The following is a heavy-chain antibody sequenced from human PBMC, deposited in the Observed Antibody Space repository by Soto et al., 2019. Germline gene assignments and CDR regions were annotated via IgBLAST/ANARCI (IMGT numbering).Heavy chain of an antibody. Sequence: GGSLRLSCAASRFTFSSFWFHWVRQAPGKGLVWVSHSNSDGRSTTYADSAKGRFTISRDNAKNTLYLQMNSLRAEDTAVYYCVRDRYYFGSGSPHYFDHWGQGTLVTVSS. J-gene: IGHJ4*02. CDR3: VRDRYYFGSGSPHYFDH. CDR1: RFTFSSFW. V-gene: IGHV3-74*01. D-gene: IGHD3-10*01. CDR2: SNSDGRST.